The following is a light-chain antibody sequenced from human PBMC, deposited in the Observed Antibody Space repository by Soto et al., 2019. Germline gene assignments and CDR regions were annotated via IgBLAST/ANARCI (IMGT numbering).Light chain of an antibody. Sequence: EIVMTQSPATLSVSPGERATLSCRAGQNIHTNLAWYQQKPGQAPRLLFYDASSRATGIPARFSGSGSGTDFTLTISSLEPEGFAVYYCHHRGNGITFGQGTRLEIK. CDR2: DAS. V-gene: IGKV3-11*01. J-gene: IGKJ5*01. CDR3: HHRGNGIT. CDR1: QNIHTN.